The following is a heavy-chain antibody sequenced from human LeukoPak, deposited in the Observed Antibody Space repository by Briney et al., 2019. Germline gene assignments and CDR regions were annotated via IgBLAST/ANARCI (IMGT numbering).Heavy chain of an antibody. J-gene: IGHJ4*02. CDR3: ARGFFKYYDILTGPVDY. CDR2: MNPNSGNT. CDR1: GYTFTSYD. V-gene: IGHV1-8*01. D-gene: IGHD3-9*01. Sequence: ASVKVSCKASGYTFTSYDINWVRQATGQGLEWMGWMNPNSGNTGYAQKFQGRVTMTRNTSISTAYMELSSLRSEDTAVYYCARGFFKYYDILTGPVDYWGQGTLVTVSS.